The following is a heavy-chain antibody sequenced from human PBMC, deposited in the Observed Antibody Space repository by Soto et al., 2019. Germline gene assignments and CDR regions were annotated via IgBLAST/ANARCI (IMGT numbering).Heavy chain of an antibody. V-gene: IGHV4-4*07. Sequence: LSLTCNVSVGTISGFNWDWIRQTAGKGLEWIGRIYASGHTNYNPSLESRVTMSIDSSKHQFSLKLNSVTAADTAVYYCARSPSTSTIGTFDVWGQGTLVTVSS. CDR2: IYASGHT. CDR3: ARSPSTSTIGTFDV. J-gene: IGHJ3*01. D-gene: IGHD6-6*01. CDR1: VGTISGFN.